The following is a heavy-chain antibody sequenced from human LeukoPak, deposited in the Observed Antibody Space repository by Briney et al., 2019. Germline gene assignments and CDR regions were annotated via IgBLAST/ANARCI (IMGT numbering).Heavy chain of an antibody. CDR2: INHSGST. D-gene: IGHD6-13*01. CDR1: GGSFSGYY. V-gene: IGHV4-34*01. Sequence: PSETLSLTCAVYGGSFSGYYWSWIRQPPGKGLEWIGEINHSGSTNYNPSLKSRVTISVDTSKNQFSLKLSSVTAADTAVYYCARAAGHFDYWGQGTLVTVSS. CDR3: ARAAGHFDY. J-gene: IGHJ4*02.